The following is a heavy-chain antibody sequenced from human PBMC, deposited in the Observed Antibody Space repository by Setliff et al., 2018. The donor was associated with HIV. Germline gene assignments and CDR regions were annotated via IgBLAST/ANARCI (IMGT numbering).Heavy chain of an antibody. V-gene: IGHV3-23*01. CDR3: AKGGLNWGIGEGFDV. CDR1: GITVSGIY. CDR2: TSGTGGSP. J-gene: IGHJ3*01. Sequence: PGGSLRLSCVASGITVSGIYMTCVRQAPGKGLEWVSVTSGTGGSPFYADSVEGRFTISRDNSKNTVYRQMNGVRAEDTAAYYCAKGGLNWGIGEGFDVWGRGTMVTVAS. D-gene: IGHD6-13*01.